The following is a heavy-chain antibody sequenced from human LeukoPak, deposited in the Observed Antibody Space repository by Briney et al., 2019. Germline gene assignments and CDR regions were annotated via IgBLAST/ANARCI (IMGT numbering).Heavy chain of an antibody. CDR1: GGSISSGSYY. CDR2: IYTSGST. Sequence: SQTPSLTCTVSGGSISSGSYYWSWIRQPAGKGLEWIGRIYTSGSTNYNPSLKSRVTISVDTSKNQFSLKLSSVTAADTAVYYCARSVLDETYYMDVWGKGTTVTVSS. CDR3: ARSVLDETYYMDV. V-gene: IGHV4-61*02. D-gene: IGHD3-16*01. J-gene: IGHJ6*03.